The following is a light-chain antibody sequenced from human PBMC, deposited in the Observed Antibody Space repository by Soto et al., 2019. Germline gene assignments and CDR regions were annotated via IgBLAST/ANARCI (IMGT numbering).Light chain of an antibody. V-gene: IGLV2-23*01. CDR3: CSYAGSSTPVV. J-gene: IGLJ2*01. CDR1: SSDVGSYNL. CDR2: EGS. Sequence: QSVLTQPASVSGSPGQSITISCTGTSSDVGSYNLVSWYQQHPGKAPKLMIYEGSKRPSGVSNRFSGSKSGNTASLTISVLQAEDEADYYCCSYAGSSTPVVFGGGTKLTVL.